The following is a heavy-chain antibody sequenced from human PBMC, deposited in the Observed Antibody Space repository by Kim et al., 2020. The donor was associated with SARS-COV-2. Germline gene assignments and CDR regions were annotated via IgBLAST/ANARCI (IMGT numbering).Heavy chain of an antibody. D-gene: IGHD3-3*01. CDR1: GDSVGTSTYY. CDR2: VYYNGDT. CDR3: GRWRAAERHFDY. V-gene: IGHV4-39*07. Sequence: SETLSLTCTVSGDSVGTSTYYWGWVRQPPGKGLEWLGGVYYNGDTYYAPSLRSRVGMSLDTSKNQFSLRLTSVTAADMAVYFCGRWRAAERHFDYWGQGVLVSVSS. J-gene: IGHJ4*02.